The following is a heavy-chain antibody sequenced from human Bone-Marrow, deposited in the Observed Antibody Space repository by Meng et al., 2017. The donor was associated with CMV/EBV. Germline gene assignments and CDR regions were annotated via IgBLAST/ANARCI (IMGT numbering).Heavy chain of an antibody. CDR2: INPNNGGT. V-gene: IGHV1-2*02. Sequence: ASVKVSCKASGYTFTNYYMHWVRQAPGQGLEWMGWINPNNGGTNYAQKFQGRVTMTTDTSITTAYMDLSRLRSDDTAVYYCARVPNYYDSGPYLGDYWGPGMLVTASS. J-gene: IGHJ4*02. D-gene: IGHD3-22*01. CDR3: ARVPNYYDSGPYLGDY. CDR1: GYTFTNYY.